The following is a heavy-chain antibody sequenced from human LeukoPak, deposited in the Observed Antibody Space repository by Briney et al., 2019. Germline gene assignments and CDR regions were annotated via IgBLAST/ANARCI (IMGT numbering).Heavy chain of an antibody. J-gene: IGHJ4*02. CDR1: GFTFSSYA. CDR3: ARVTVGYGHFDY. CDR2: ISYDGSNK. V-gene: IGHV3-30-3*01. Sequence: GGSLRLSCAASGFTFSSYAMSWVRQAPGKGLEWVAVISYDGSNKYYADSVKGRFTISRDNSKNTLYLQMNSLRAEDTAVYYCARVTVGYGHFDYWGQGTLVTVSS. D-gene: IGHD5-18*01.